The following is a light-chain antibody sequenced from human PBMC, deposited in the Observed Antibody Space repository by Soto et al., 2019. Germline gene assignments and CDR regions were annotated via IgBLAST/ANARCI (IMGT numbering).Light chain of an antibody. Sequence: QSVLTQPASVSESPGQSITISCTGTSSAVGASDYVSWYQQHPGKAPQLIIYEISNRPSGVSNRFSGSKSGNTASLTISGLQAEDESDYYCSSYTTSHTLVFGGGTKVTVL. J-gene: IGLJ2*01. CDR1: SSAVGASDY. V-gene: IGLV2-14*01. CDR2: EIS. CDR3: SSYTTSHTLV.